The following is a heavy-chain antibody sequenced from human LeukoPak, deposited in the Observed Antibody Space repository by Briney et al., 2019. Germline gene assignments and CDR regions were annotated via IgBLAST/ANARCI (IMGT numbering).Heavy chain of an antibody. CDR1: GDSISSSSYY. J-gene: IGHJ4*02. CDR2: IYYSGST. Sequence: SETLSLTCTVSGDSISSSSYYWGLIRQPPGKGLEWIGYIYYSGSTYYNPSLKSRVTISVDTSKNQFSLKLSSVTAADTAVYYCARAKIAAAGTYYFDYWGQGTLVTVSS. V-gene: IGHV4-39*07. D-gene: IGHD6-13*01. CDR3: ARAKIAAAGTYYFDY.